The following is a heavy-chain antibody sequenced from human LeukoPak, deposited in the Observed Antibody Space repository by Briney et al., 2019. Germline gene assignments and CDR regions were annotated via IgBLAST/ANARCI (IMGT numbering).Heavy chain of an antibody. CDR3: AKFDPGVGSAFDI. J-gene: IGHJ3*02. D-gene: IGHD3-10*01. Sequence: GGSLRLSCAASGFTFSSYAMTWVRQAPGKGLEWVSAISGGADSTYYADSVKGRFTISRDNSKNTLYLQMNSLRAEDTAVYYCAKFDPGVGSAFDIWGQGTMVTVSS. V-gene: IGHV3-23*01. CDR1: GFTFSSYA. CDR2: ISGGADST.